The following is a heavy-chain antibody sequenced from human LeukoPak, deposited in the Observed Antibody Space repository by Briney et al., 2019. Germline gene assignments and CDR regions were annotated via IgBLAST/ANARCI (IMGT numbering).Heavy chain of an antibody. CDR2: INGDGRNI. D-gene: IGHD3-9*01. CDR3: TRDLMDYDVSTGLHHYYMDV. J-gene: IGHJ6*02. Sequence: GGSLRLSCVASGFTFSSYWMHWVRQDPRKGLVWASRINGDGRNINYADSVRGRFTISRDNAKNTLYLQMNTLGVEDTAVYCCTRDLMDYDVSTGLHHYYMDVWGQGTTVTVSS. CDR1: GFTFSSYW. V-gene: IGHV3-74*01.